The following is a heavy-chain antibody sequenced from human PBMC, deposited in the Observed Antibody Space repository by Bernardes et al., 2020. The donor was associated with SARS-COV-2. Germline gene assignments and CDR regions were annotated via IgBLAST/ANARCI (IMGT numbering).Heavy chain of an antibody. J-gene: IGHJ6*02. V-gene: IGHV1-24*01. CDR1: GYTLTELS. CDR3: ARDGYSYGGRYYYYGMDV. D-gene: IGHD5-18*01. Sequence: ASVKVSCKVSGYTLTELSMHWVRQAPGKGLEWMGGFDPEDGETIYAQKFQGRVTMTEDTSTDTAYMELSSLRAEDTAVYYCARDGYSYGGRYYYYGMDVWGQGTTVTVSS. CDR2: FDPEDGET.